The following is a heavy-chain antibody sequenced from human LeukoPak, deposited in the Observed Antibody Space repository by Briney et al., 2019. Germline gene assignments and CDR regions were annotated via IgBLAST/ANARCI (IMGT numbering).Heavy chain of an antibody. D-gene: IGHD6-13*01. J-gene: IGHJ6*02. CDR3: ARGYSSSWYSPYANYYGMDV. Sequence: GASVKVSCEASGYTFTSYGISWVRQAPGQGLEWMGWISAYNGNTNYAQKLQGRVTMTTDTSTSTAYMELRSLRSDDTAVYYCARGYSSSWYSPYANYYGMDVWGQGTTVTVSS. CDR1: GYTFTSYG. V-gene: IGHV1-18*01. CDR2: ISAYNGNT.